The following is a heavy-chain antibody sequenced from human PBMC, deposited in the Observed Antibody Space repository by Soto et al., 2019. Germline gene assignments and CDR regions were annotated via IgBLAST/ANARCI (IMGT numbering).Heavy chain of an antibody. V-gene: IGHV4-59*08. CDR1: GFSISSYY. CDR2: IYYSGST. J-gene: IGHJ5*02. D-gene: IGHD6-13*01. CDR3: ARLSQQLVRNNWFDP. Sequence: SETLSLTCTFSGFSISSYYWSWIRQPPGKGLEWIGYIYYSGSTNYNPSLKSRVTISVDTSKNQFSLKLSSVTAADTAVYYCARLSQQLVRNNWFDPWGQGTLVTVSS.